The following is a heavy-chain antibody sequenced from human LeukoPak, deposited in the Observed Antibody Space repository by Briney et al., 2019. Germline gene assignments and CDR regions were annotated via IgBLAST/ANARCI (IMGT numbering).Heavy chain of an antibody. CDR1: GITLSNYG. Sequence: GGSLRLSCAVSGITLSNYGMSWVRQAPGKGLEWVAGISDSGGRTNYADSVKGRFTISRDNPKNTLHLQMSSLRAEDTAVYYCARGKAAGQVDLFDPWGQGTLVTVSS. J-gene: IGHJ5*02. CDR2: ISDSGGRT. D-gene: IGHD6-13*01. CDR3: ARGKAAGQVDLFDP. V-gene: IGHV3-23*01.